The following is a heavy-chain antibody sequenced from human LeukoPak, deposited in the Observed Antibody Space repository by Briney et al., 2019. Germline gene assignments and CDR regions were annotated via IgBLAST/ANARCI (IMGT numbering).Heavy chain of an antibody. J-gene: IGHJ4*02. CDR2: ISYDGSNK. CDR1: GFTFSSYG. Sequence: GGSLRLSCAASGFTFSSYGMHWVRQAPGKGLEWVAVISYDGSNKYYADSVKGRFTISRDNSKNTLYLQMNSLRAEDTAVYYCAKAFSTSWEFDYWGQGTLATVSS. D-gene: IGHD2-2*01. V-gene: IGHV3-30*18. CDR3: AKAFSTSWEFDY.